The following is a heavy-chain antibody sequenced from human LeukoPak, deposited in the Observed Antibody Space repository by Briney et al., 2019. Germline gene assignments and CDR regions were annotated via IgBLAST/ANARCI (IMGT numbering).Heavy chain of an antibody. J-gene: IGHJ4*02. V-gene: IGHV4-61*02. Sequence: PSETLSLTCTVSGGSISSGSYYWSWIRQPAGKGLEWIGRIYTSGSTNYNPSLKSRVTISVDTSKNQFSLKLSSVTAADTAVYYCARGSRPSDSSGSYGFDYWGQGILVTVSS. CDR2: IYTSGST. CDR1: GGSISSGSYY. CDR3: ARGSRPSDSSGSYGFDY. D-gene: IGHD6-19*01.